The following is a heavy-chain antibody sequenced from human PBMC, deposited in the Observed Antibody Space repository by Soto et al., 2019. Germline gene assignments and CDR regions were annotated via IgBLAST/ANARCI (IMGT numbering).Heavy chain of an antibody. V-gene: IGHV4-30-4*01. J-gene: IGHJ4*02. Sequence: PSEILSLTCTVSGGSISSGDYYWSWIRQPPGKGLEWIGYIYYSGSTYYHPSLKSRVTISVDTSKNQFSLKLSSVTAADTAVYYCARAASPDAPNFDYWGQGTLVTVSS. CDR1: GGSISSGDYY. D-gene: IGHD5-18*01. CDR2: IYYSGST. CDR3: ARAASPDAPNFDY.